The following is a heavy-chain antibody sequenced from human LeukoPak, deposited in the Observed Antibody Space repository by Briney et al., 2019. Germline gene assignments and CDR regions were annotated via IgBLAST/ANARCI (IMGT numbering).Heavy chain of an antibody. J-gene: IGHJ4*02. CDR2: IIPIPGIT. CDR3: ARGLNGDFDY. Sequence: ASVKVSCKASGGTFSSYAITWVRQAPGQGLEWMGTIIPIPGITNYAQKLHGRVSITADKSTSPAYMELSSLRSEDTAVYFCARGLNGDFDYWGQGTLVTVSS. V-gene: IGHV1-69*04. CDR1: GGTFSSYA.